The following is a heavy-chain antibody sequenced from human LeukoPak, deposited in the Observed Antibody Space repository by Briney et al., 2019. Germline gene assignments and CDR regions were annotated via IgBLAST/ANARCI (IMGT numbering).Heavy chain of an antibody. J-gene: IGHJ4*02. CDR3: AGQYCSSTSCPFDY. CDR2: IYYSGST. CDR1: GGSISSYY. D-gene: IGHD2-2*01. V-gene: IGHV4-59*01. Sequence: SETLSLTCTVSGGSISSYYWSWIRQPPGKGLEWIGYIYYSGSTNYNPSLKSRVTISVDTSKNQFSLKLSSATAADTAVYYCAGQYCSSTSCPFDYWGQGTLVTVSS.